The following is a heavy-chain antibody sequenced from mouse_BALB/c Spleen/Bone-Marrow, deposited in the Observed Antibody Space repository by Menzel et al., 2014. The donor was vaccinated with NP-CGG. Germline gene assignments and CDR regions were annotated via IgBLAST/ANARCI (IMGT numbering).Heavy chain of an antibody. J-gene: IGHJ2*01. CDR1: GFTFNTNA. D-gene: IGHD4-1*01. CDR2: IRSKSNNYAT. V-gene: IGHV10S3*01. Sequence: EVNLVESGGGLVQPKGSLKLSCAASGFTFNTNAMNWVRQAPGKGLEWVARIRSKSNNYATYHADSVKDRFTISRDDSQSMLYLQMNNLKTEDTAIYYCVRGGLTFDYWGQGTTLTVSS. CDR3: VRGGLTFDY.